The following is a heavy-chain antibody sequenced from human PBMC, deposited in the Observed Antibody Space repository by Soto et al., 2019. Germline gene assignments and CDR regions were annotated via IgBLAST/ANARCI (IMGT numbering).Heavy chain of an antibody. CDR1: GFTPSGYW. V-gene: IGHV3-7*01. D-gene: IGHD4-4*01. Sequence: EVQLVQSGGGLVQPGGSLRLSCEASGFTPSGYWMTWVRQAPGKGLEWVANINEDGSEKYYVESVKGRFTISRDNAKDSLYLQMNSLRADDTAIYYCARDYSNPRGRFDPWGQGTLVTVSS. J-gene: IGHJ5*02. CDR2: INEDGSEK. CDR3: ARDYSNPRGRFDP.